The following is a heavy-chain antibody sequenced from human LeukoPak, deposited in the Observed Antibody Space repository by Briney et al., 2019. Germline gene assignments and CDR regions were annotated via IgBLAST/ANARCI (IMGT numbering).Heavy chain of an antibody. V-gene: IGHV1-2*02. Sequence: ASVKVSCKASGYTFTGYYMRWVRQAPGQGLGWMGWINLNSGGTNYAQKFQGRVTMTRDTSISTAYMELSRLRSDDTAVYYCASSLITSARIPDYWGQGTLVTVSS. CDR3: ASSLITSARIPDY. CDR2: INLNSGGT. D-gene: IGHD3-22*01. J-gene: IGHJ4*02. CDR1: GYTFTGYY.